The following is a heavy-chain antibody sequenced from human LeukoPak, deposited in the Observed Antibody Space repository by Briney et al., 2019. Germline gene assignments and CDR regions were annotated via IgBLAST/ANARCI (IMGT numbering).Heavy chain of an antibody. CDR1: GGSISSYY. CDR3: ARDAVVVAATVNYHYYMDV. CDR2: IYTSGST. D-gene: IGHD2-15*01. V-gene: IGHV4-4*07. Sequence: SETLSLTCTVSGGSISSYYWSWIRQPAGKGLEWIGRIYTSGSTNYNPSLKSRVTMSVDTSKNQFSLKLSSVTAADTAVYYCARDAVVVAATVNYHYYMDVWGKGTTVTISS. J-gene: IGHJ6*03.